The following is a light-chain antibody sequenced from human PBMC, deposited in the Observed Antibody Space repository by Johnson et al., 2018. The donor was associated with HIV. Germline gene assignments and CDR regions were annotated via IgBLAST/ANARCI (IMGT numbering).Light chain of an antibody. CDR1: SSNIGNNY. Sequence: QSVLTQPPSVSAAPGQKVTISCSGSSSNIGNNYVSWYQQLPGTAPKLLIYDNNKRPSGIPDRFSGSKSGTSATLGIPGLQPGDEADYYCGTWDSSLSVLYVFGTGTKVTVL. V-gene: IGLV1-51*01. J-gene: IGLJ1*01. CDR3: GTWDSSLSVLYV. CDR2: DNN.